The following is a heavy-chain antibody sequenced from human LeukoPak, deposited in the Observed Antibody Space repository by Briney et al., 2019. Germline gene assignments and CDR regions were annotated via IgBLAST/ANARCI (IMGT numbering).Heavy chain of an antibody. CDR1: GGSISSGSYY. V-gene: IGHV4-61*02. J-gene: IGHJ5*02. CDR2: IYTSGST. CDR3: ASELAT. Sequence: SETLSLTCTVSGGSISSGSYYWSWIRQPAGKGLEWIGRIYTSGSTNYNPSLKSRVTISVDTSKNQFSLKLSSVTAADTAVYYCASELATLGQGTLVTVSS.